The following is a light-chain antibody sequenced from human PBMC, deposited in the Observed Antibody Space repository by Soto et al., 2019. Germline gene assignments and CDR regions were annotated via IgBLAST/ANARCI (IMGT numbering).Light chain of an antibody. V-gene: IGLV2-8*01. CDR1: SSDVGGYNY. J-gene: IGLJ1*01. CDR3: SSYSGTNYHYV. CDR2: EVS. Sequence: QSALTQPPSASGSFGQSVTISCTGTSSDVGGYNYVSWYQQYPGKAPKLMIYEVSERPSGVPDRFSGSKSGNTAPLTVSGLQVDDEADYYCSSYSGTNYHYVFGTGTKVTVL.